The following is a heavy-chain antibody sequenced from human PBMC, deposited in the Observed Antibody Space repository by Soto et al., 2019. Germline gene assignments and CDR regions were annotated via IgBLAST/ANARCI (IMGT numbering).Heavy chain of an antibody. CDR3: TRGIAVAGLAFDY. CDR2: IRSKAYGGTT. Sequence: GGSLRLSCTASGFTFGDYAMSWFRQAPGKGLEWVGFIRSKAYGGTTEYAASVKGRFTISRDDSKSIAYLQMNSLKTEDTAVYYCTRGIAVAGLAFDYWGQGTLVTVSS. D-gene: IGHD6-19*01. J-gene: IGHJ4*02. CDR1: GFTFGDYA. V-gene: IGHV3-49*03.